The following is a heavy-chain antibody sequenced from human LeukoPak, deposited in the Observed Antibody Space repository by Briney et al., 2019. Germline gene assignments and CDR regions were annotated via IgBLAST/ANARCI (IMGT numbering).Heavy chain of an antibody. V-gene: IGHV3-23*01. D-gene: IGHD3-3*01. CDR3: ARDFYDFWSGDRSDYYYYGMDV. Sequence: PGGSLRLSCAASGFTFSSYAMSWVRQAPGKGLEWVSAISGSGGSTYYADSVKGRFTISRDNSKNTLYLQMNSLRAEDTAVYYCARDFYDFWSGDRSDYYYYGMDVWGQGTTVTVSS. CDR1: GFTFSSYA. CDR2: ISGSGGST. J-gene: IGHJ6*02.